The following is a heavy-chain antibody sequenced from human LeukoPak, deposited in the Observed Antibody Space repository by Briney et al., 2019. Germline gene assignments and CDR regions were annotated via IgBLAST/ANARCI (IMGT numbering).Heavy chain of an antibody. CDR3: ARDRYSYGLNRGGYYYYMDV. V-gene: IGHV4-4*07. Sequence: SETLSLTCTVSGGSISSYYWGWIRQPAGKGLEWIGRIYTSGSTNYNPSLKSRVTMSVDTSKNQFSLKLSSVTAADTAVYYCARDRYSYGLNRGGYYYYMDVWGKGTTVTISS. J-gene: IGHJ6*03. D-gene: IGHD5-18*01. CDR1: GGSISSYY. CDR2: IYTSGST.